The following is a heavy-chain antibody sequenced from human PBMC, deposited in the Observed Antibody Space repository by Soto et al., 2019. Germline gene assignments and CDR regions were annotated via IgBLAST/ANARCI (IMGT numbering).Heavy chain of an antibody. D-gene: IGHD6-13*01. J-gene: IGHJ4*02. CDR3: AHRRGGPEAAFDY. V-gene: IGHV2-5*02. Sequence: QITLKESGPTLVKPTQTLTLTCTFSGFSLATSGVGVGWIRQPPGKALEWLALIYWDDDKRYRPSQKSRLTITKDPSKNQVVLTLTNKEPVGPGTYYCAHRRGGPEAAFDYWGQGTPVPVPS. CDR2: IYWDDDK. CDR1: GFSLATSGVG.